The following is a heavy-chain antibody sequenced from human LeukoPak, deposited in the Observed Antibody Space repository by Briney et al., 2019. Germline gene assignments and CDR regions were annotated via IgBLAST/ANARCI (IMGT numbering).Heavy chain of an antibody. V-gene: IGHV3-11*04. CDR2: ISSSGSTI. J-gene: IGHJ6*03. D-gene: IGHD6-13*01. CDR1: GFTFSDYY. CDR3: AGSSWWYYYYYMDV. Sequence: GGSLRLSCAASGFTFSDYYMSWIRQAPGKGLEWVPYISSSGSTIYYADSVKGRFTISRDNAKNSLYLQMNSLRAEDTAVYYCAGSSWWYYYYYMDVWGKGTTVTVSS.